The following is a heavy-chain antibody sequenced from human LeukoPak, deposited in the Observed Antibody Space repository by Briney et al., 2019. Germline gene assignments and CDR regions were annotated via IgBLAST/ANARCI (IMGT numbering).Heavy chain of an antibody. J-gene: IGHJ6*02. V-gene: IGHV1-18*01. CDR2: ISAYNGNT. D-gene: IGHD6-19*01. CDR3: ARDHPRSIAVAGRYYYHGMDV. CDR1: GYTFTSYG. Sequence: VASVKVSCKASGYTFTSYGISWVRQAPGQGLEWMGWISAYNGNTNYAQKLQGRVTMTTDTSTSTAYMELRSLRSDDTAVYYCARDHPRSIAVAGRYYYHGMDVWGQGTTVTVSS.